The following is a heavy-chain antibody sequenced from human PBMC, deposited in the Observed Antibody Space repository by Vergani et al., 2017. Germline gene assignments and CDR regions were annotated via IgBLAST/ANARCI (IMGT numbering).Heavy chain of an antibody. D-gene: IGHD4-17*01. J-gene: IGHJ2*01. V-gene: IGHV4-39*07. Sequence: QLQLEESGPGLVKPSETLSLTCSVSGGSISSSSYYWGWIRQPPGKGLEWIGSMYYSGNTYYNPSLKSRVTISVDTSKNQFSLKLSSVTAADTAVYYCARDGNGDYGNWYVDLWGRGTLVTVSS. CDR1: GGSISSSSYY. CDR2: MYYSGNT. CDR3: ARDGNGDYGNWYVDL.